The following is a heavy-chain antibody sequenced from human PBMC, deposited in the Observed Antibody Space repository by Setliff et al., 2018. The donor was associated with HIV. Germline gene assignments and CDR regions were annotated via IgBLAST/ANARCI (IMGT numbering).Heavy chain of an antibody. D-gene: IGHD2-21*01. V-gene: IGHV4-59*01. CDR1: GAPIDRFF. Sequence: SETLSLTCTVSGAPIDRFFWSWIRQPPGMGLEWIGNVYFSGDATYNPSLKTRVTISIQTSRSQFSLTLRSVTAADTATYYCARDLASSYSDFWGQGALVTVSS. CDR2: VYFSGDA. J-gene: IGHJ4*02. CDR3: ARDLASSYSDF.